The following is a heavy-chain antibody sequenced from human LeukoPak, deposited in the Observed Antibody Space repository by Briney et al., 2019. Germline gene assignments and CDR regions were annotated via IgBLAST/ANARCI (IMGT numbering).Heavy chain of an antibody. D-gene: IGHD6-13*01. Sequence: SETLSLTCAVYGGSFSGYYWSWIRQPPGKGLEWIGEINHSGSTNYNPSLKSRVTISVDTSKNQFSLKLSSVTAADTAVYYCARVGDNIGSWYGMGYFDYWGQGTLVTVSS. CDR1: GGSFSGYY. CDR2: INHSGST. CDR3: ARVGDNIGSWYGMGYFDY. V-gene: IGHV4-34*01. J-gene: IGHJ4*02.